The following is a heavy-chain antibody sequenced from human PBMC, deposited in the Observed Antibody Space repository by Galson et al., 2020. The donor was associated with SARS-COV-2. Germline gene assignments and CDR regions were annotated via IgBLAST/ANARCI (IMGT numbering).Heavy chain of an antibody. CDR3: TRDGGRITIFGVVIIDYYYYGMDV. Sequence: GESLKISCTASGFTFGDYAMSWFRQAPGKGLEWVGFIRSKAYGGTTEYAASVKGRFTISRDDSKSIAYLQMNSLKTEDTAVYYCTRDGGRITIFGVVIIDYYYYGMDVWGQGTTVTVSS. V-gene: IGHV3-49*03. CDR2: IRSKAYGGTT. J-gene: IGHJ6*02. CDR1: GFTFGDYA. D-gene: IGHD3-3*01.